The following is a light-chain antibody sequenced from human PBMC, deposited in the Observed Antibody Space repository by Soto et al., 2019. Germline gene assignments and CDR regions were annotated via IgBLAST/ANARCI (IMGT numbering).Light chain of an antibody. CDR2: LNSDGSH. Sequence: QLVLTQSPSASASLGASATLTCTLSSGHSSYAIAWHQQQPEKGPRYLMKLNSDGSHSKGDGIPDRFSGSSSGAERYLTISSLQSEDEADYYCQTWGTGPAVFGGGTQLTVL. V-gene: IGLV4-69*01. CDR1: SGHSSYA. J-gene: IGLJ7*01. CDR3: QTWGTGPAV.